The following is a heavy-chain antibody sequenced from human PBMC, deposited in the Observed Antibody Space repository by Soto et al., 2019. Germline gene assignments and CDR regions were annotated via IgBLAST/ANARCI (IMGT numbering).Heavy chain of an antibody. D-gene: IGHD1-26*01. CDR2: INHSGST. J-gene: IGHJ4*02. CDR1: GGSCIGYY. V-gene: IGHV4-34*01. CDR3: ARVGGPN. Sequence: PSQPLPLTCAVYGGSCIGYYWSWIRQPPGKGLEWIGEINHSGSTNYNPSLKSRVTISVDTSKNQFSLKLSSVTAADTAVYYCARVGGPNWGQGTLVTVSS.